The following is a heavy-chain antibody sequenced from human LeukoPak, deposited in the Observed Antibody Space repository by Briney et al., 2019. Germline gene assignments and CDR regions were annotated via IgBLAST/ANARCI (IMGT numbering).Heavy chain of an antibody. V-gene: IGHV3-48*03. CDR3: AREGYGMDV. J-gene: IGHJ6*02. CDR2: ISSSGSTI. CDR1: GFTFSSYE. Sequence: GGSPRLSCAASGFTFSSYEMNWVRQAPGRGLEWVSYISSSGSTIYYADSVRGRFTISRDNAKNSLYLQMNSLRAEDTAVYYCAREGYGMDVWGQGTTVTVSS.